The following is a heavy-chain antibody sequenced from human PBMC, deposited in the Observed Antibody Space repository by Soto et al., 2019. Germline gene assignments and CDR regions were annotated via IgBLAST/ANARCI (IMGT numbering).Heavy chain of an antibody. Sequence: GGSLRLSCAASGFTFSSYSMNWVRQAPGKGLEWVSSISSSSSYIYYADSVKGRFTISRDNAKNSLYLQMNSLRAEDTAVYYCARLPTPGYSSSWYWFDPWGQGTLVTVSS. D-gene: IGHD6-13*01. CDR2: ISSSSSYI. J-gene: IGHJ5*02. CDR3: ARLPTPGYSSSWYWFDP. V-gene: IGHV3-21*01. CDR1: GFTFSSYS.